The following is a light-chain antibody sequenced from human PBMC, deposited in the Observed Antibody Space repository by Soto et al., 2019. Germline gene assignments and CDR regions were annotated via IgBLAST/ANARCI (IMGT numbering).Light chain of an antibody. V-gene: IGKV1-33*01. CDR2: DAS. Sequence: EIQVTQSKSSLSASVGDRVTITCQASQDINKNLIWYQQKPGKAPKLLIYDASDLETGVPSRFSGSGSGTGFTFTISSLQPEDFATYYCQQYEILPLTFGQRRRLAI. CDR3: QQYEILPLT. CDR1: QDINKN. J-gene: IGKJ5*01.